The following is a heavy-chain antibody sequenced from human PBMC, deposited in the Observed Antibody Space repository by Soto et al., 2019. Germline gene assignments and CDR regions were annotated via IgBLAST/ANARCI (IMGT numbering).Heavy chain of an antibody. CDR2: IYYSGST. V-gene: IGHV4-30-4*01. Sequence: QVQLQESGPGLVKPSQTLSLTCTVSGGSISSGDYYWSWIRQPPGKGLEWIGYIYYSGSTYYNPSLESRVTISVDTPKNQFSLKLSSVTAADTAVYYCARESLDNNWFDPWGQGTLVTVSS. CDR3: ARESLDNNWFDP. CDR1: GGSISSGDYY. J-gene: IGHJ5*02. D-gene: IGHD2-15*01.